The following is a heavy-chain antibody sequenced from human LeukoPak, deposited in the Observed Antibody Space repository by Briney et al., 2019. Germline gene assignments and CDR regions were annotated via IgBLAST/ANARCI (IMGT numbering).Heavy chain of an antibody. V-gene: IGHV3-23*01. J-gene: IGHJ4*02. D-gene: IGHD3-22*01. CDR2: ISGSGGST. Sequence: GGSLRLSCAASGFTFSSYAMSWVRQAPGKGLEWVSAISGSGGSTYYAASVKGRFTISRDNSKNTLYLQMNSLRAEDTAVYYCAKPTTGSNYYDSSGYPNWGQGTLVTVSS. CDR1: GFTFSSYA. CDR3: AKPTTGSNYYDSSGYPN.